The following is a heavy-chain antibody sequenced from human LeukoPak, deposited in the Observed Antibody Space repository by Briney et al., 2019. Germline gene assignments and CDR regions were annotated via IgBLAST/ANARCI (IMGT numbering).Heavy chain of an antibody. J-gene: IGHJ6*02. D-gene: IGHD3-10*01. CDR2: IIPILGIA. CDR1: GGTFSSYA. Sequence: SVKVSCKASGGTFSSYAISWVRQAPGQGLEWRGRIIPILGIANYAQKFQGRVTITADKSTSTAYMELSSLRSEDTAVYYCARGLDYYGSGSYVDGMDVWGQGTTVTVSS. CDR3: ARGLDYYGSGSYVDGMDV. V-gene: IGHV1-69*04.